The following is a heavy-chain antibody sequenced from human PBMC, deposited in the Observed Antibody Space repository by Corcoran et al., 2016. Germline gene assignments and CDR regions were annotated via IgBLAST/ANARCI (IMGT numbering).Heavy chain of an antibody. D-gene: IGHD6-13*01. CDR1: GGSFSGYY. Sequence: QVQLQQWGAGLLKPSETLSLTCAVYGGSFSGYYWSWIRQPPGKGLEWIGEINHSGSTNYNPSLKSRVTISVDTSKNQFSLKLSSVTAADTAVYYCARGRRSGYSSSWYYYYGMDVWGQGTTVTVSS. CDR2: INHSGST. V-gene: IGHV4-34*01. CDR3: ARGRRSGYSSSWYYYYGMDV. J-gene: IGHJ6*02.